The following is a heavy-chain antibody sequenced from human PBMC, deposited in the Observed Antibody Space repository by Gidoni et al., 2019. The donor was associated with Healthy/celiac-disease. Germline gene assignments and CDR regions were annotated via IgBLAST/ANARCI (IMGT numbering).Heavy chain of an antibody. CDR3: ARYNWNSGGFHYYYYGMDV. J-gene: IGHJ6*02. CDR1: GDSVSSNSAA. D-gene: IGHD1-7*01. V-gene: IGHV6-1*01. CDR2: TYYRSKWYN. Sequence: QVQLQQSGPGLVKPSQTLSLTCAISGDSVSSNSAAWHWIRQSPSRGLEWLGRTYYRSKWYNDYAVSVKSRITINPDTSKNQFSLQLNSVTPEDTAVYYCARYNWNSGGFHYYYYGMDVWGQGTTVTVSS.